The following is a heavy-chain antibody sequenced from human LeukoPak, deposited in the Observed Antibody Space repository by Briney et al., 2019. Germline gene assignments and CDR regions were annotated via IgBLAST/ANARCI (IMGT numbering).Heavy chain of an antibody. Sequence: EPGGSLRLSCAASGFTFSSYGMHWVRQAPGKGLEWVAFIRYDGSNKYYADSVKGRFTISRDNSKNTLYLQMNSLRAEDTAVYYCAKDVAYGPGSYNLDPWGQGTLVTVSS. V-gene: IGHV3-30*02. CDR2: IRYDGSNK. J-gene: IGHJ5*02. D-gene: IGHD3-10*01. CDR1: GFTFSSYG. CDR3: AKDVAYGPGSYNLDP.